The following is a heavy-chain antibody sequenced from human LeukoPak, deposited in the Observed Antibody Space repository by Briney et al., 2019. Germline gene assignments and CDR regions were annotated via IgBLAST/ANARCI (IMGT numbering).Heavy chain of an antibody. CDR1: GYSFTNYW. J-gene: IGHJ4*02. CDR3: ARCSGYGDYRFDY. CDR2: ISPGDSDT. D-gene: IGHD4-17*01. Sequence: GESLKISCKGSGYSFTNYWIGWVRQMPGKGLEWMGFISPGDSDTRYSPSFQGQVTISADKSISTAYLQWSSLKVSVTAMYYCARCSGYGDYRFDYWGQGTLVTVSS. V-gene: IGHV5-51*01.